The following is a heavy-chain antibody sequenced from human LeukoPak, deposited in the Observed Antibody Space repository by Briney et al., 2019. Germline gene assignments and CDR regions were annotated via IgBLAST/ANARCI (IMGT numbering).Heavy chain of an antibody. J-gene: IGHJ6*03. D-gene: IGHD6-13*01. V-gene: IGHV4-59*01. CDR1: GGSISSYY. Sequence: SETLSLTCAVSGGSISSYYWSWIRQPPGKGLEWIGYIYYSGSTNYNPSLKSRVTISVDTSKNQFSLKLSSVTAADRAVYYCARNGGSSWYYYYYYMDVWGKGTTVTISS. CDR3: ARNGGSSWYYYYYYMDV. CDR2: IYYSGST.